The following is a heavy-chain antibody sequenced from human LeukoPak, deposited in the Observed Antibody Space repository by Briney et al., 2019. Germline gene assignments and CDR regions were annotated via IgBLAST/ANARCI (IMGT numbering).Heavy chain of an antibody. CDR1: GFTFSSYS. J-gene: IGHJ4*02. CDR3: ARGPLVITTTLDY. Sequence: GGSLRLSRAASGFTFSSYSMDWVRQAPGKGLEWVSSISSSSSYIYYADSVKGRFTISRDNAKNSLYLQMNSLRAEDTAVYYCARGPLVITTTLDYWGQGTLVTVSS. D-gene: IGHD3-22*01. V-gene: IGHV3-21*01. CDR2: ISSSSSYI.